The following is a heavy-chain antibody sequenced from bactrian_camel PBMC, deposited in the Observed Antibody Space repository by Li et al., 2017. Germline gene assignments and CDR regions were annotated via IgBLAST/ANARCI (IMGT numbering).Heavy chain of an antibody. V-gene: IGHV3S55*01. J-gene: IGHJ6*01. CDR2: RDNGDEQ. CDR1: GYTFDRNC. D-gene: IGHD4*01. Sequence: QLVESGGGSVQAGGSLRLPCSATGYTFDRNCIGWYRQAPGKEREVVAARDNGDEQVYVDSVKGRFTISQDKAKNTLWLQMDSLKPEDTAMYYCAADFSLFGDSGDYDLCRPVQDPSDFGAWGQGTQVTVS. CDR3: AADFSLFGDSGDYDLCRPVQDPSDFGA.